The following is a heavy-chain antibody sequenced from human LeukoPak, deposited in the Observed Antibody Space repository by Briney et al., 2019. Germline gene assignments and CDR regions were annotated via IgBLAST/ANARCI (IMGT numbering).Heavy chain of an antibody. V-gene: IGHV3-23*01. J-gene: IGHJ4*02. CDR1: GFTFSSYA. CDR2: ISGSGGST. D-gene: IGHD3-22*01. CDR3: ARYYDSSGYYWGHFDY. Sequence: PGGSLRLSCAASGFTFSSYAMSWVRQAPGRGLEWVSAISGSGGSTYYADTVKGRFTISRDNSKNTLYLQMNSLRAEDTAVYYCARYYDSSGYYWGHFDYWGQGTLVTVSS.